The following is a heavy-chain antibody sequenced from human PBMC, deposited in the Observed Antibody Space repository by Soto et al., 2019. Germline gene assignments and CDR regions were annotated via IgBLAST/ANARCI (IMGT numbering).Heavy chain of an antibody. D-gene: IGHD2-21*02. J-gene: IGHJ3*02. V-gene: IGHV4-30-4*01. Sequence: PSATLSLTCTVSGGSISSGDSYWSRIRQHPGKGLEWIGYIYYSGSTYYNPSLKSRVTISVDTSKNQFSLKLSSVTAADTAVYYCARGGVVTAIPDAFDIWGQGTMVTVSS. CDR2: IYYSGST. CDR3: ARGGVVTAIPDAFDI. CDR1: GGSISSGDSY.